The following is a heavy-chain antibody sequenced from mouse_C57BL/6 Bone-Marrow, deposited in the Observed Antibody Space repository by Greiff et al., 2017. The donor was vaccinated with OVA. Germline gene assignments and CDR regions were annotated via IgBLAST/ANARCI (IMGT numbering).Heavy chain of an antibody. Sequence: EVKLVESGGDLVKPGGSLKLSCAASGFTFSSYGMSWVRQTPDKRLEWVATISSGGSYTYSPDSVTGRFTLSRDNAKNTLYLQMSSLKSDDTAMYYCARQGVGRRYFDYWGQGTTLTVSS. CDR1: GFTFSSYG. CDR2: ISSGGSYT. J-gene: IGHJ2*01. CDR3: ARQGVGRRYFDY. V-gene: IGHV5-6*01. D-gene: IGHD4-1*01.